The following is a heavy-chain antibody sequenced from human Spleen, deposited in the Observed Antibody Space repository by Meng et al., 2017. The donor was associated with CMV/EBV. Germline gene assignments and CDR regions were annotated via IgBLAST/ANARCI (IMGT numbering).Heavy chain of an antibody. CDR2: INPNSGGT. CDR1: GYTFTGYY. CDR3: ARIAGLDFWSGYTDYHYYGMDV. D-gene: IGHD3-3*01. V-gene: IGHV1-2*02. J-gene: IGHJ6*02. Sequence: ASVKVSCKASGYTFTGYYMHWVRQAPGQGLEWMGWINPNSGGTNYAQKFQGRVTMTRDTSISTAYMELSRLRSDDTAVYYCARIAGLDFWSGYTDYHYYGMDVWGQGTTVTVSS.